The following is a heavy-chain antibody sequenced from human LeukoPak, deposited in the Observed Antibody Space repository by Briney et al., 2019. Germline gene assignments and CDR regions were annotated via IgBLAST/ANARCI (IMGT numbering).Heavy chain of an antibody. J-gene: IGHJ3*02. Sequence: SVKVSCKASGGTFSSYAISWVRQAPGQGLEWMGRIIPILGIANYAQKFQGRVTITADESTSTAYMELSSLRSEDTAVYYCARGNVDTAMADAFDIWGQGTMVTVSS. D-gene: IGHD5-18*01. V-gene: IGHV1-69*04. CDR3: ARGNVDTAMADAFDI. CDR2: IIPILGIA. CDR1: GGTFSSYA.